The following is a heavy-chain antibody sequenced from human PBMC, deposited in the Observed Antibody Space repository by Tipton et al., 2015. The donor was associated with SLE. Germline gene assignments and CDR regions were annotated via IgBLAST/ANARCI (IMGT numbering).Heavy chain of an antibody. Sequence: SLRLSCAASGFTFSSYSMNWVRQAPGKGLEWVSSISSSSSYIYYADSVKGRFTISRDNAKNSLYLQMNSLRAEDTAVYYCARALHLGELSLGYWGQGTLVTVSS. CDR2: ISSSSSYI. D-gene: IGHD3-16*02. V-gene: IGHV3-21*01. CDR1: GFTFSSYS. J-gene: IGHJ4*02. CDR3: ARALHLGELSLGY.